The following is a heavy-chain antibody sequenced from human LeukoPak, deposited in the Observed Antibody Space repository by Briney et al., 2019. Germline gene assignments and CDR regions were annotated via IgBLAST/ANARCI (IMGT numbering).Heavy chain of an antibody. J-gene: IGHJ4*02. CDR3: ATERGYTYGLWFFDY. CDR1: GGSVSNYY. D-gene: IGHD5-18*01. Sequence: SETLSLTCTVSGGSVSNYYWSWIRQPAGKGLEWIGRTYISGSTNYNPSLKGRVSMSIDTSENQFSLKLSSVTAADTAVYYCATERGYTYGLWFFDYWGQGTRVTVSS. V-gene: IGHV4-4*07. CDR2: TYISGST.